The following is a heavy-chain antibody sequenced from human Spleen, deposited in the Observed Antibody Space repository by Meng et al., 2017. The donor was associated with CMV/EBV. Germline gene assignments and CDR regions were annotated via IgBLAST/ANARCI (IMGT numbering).Heavy chain of an antibody. J-gene: IGHJ4*02. V-gene: IGHV3-30*02. CDR3: AKDWGPAGTSFDR. CDR1: GFMFSNYG. CDR2: IRFDGSNK. D-gene: IGHD3-16*01. Sequence: GESLKISCAASGFMFSNYGMIWVRQAPGKGLEWVAFIRFDGSNKNYADSMKGRFAISRDNSKNTLYLQMNSLTIEDSAVYYCAKDWGPAGTSFDRWGQGAAVTVSS.